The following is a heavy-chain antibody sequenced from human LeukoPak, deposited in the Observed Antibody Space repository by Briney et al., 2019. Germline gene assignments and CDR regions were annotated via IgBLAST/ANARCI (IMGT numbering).Heavy chain of an antibody. CDR3: ARDAASYCSGGSCQPRGHYYYYGMDV. D-gene: IGHD2-15*01. CDR1: GYTFTSYG. CDR2: ISAYNGNT. Sequence: ASVKVSCKAFGYTFTSYGISWVRQAPGQGLEWMGWISAYNGNTHYAQKLQGRVTMTTDTSTSTAYMELRSLRSDDTAVYYCARDAASYCSGGSCQPRGHYYYYGMDVWGQGTTVTVSS. J-gene: IGHJ6*02. V-gene: IGHV1-18*01.